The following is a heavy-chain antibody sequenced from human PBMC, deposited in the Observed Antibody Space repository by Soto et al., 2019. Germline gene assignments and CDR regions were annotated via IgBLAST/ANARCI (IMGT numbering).Heavy chain of an antibody. J-gene: IGHJ4*02. V-gene: IGHV4-59*01. CDR3: ARERNYYGSGSYPDY. CDR2: IYYSGST. D-gene: IGHD3-10*01. CDR1: GGSISIYY. Sequence: PSETLSLTCTVSGGSISIYYWSWIRQPPGKGLEWIGYIYYSGSTNYNPSLKSRVTISVDTSKNQFSLKLSSVTAADTAVYYCARERNYYGSGSYPDYWGQGTLVTVSS.